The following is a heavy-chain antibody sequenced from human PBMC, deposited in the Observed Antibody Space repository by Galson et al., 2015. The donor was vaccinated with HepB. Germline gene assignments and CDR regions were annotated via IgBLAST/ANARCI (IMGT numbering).Heavy chain of an antibody. D-gene: IGHD2-2*01. Sequence: SVKVSCKASGYTFTSYDINWVRQATGQGLEWMGWMNPNSGNTGYAQKFQGRVTMTRNTSISTAYMELSSLRSEDTAVYYCARGGQYQLLSPYYYYYGMDVWGQGTTVTVSS. J-gene: IGHJ6*02. V-gene: IGHV1-8*01. CDR1: GYTFTSYD. CDR2: MNPNSGNT. CDR3: ARGGQYQLLSPYYYYYGMDV.